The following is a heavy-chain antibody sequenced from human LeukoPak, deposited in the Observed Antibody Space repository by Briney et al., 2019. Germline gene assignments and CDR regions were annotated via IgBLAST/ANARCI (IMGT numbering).Heavy chain of an antibody. CDR3: ARAQWRTYSYYYMDV. CDR2: IYSGGST. J-gene: IGHJ6*03. Sequence: GGSLRLSCAASGFTVSFNYMSWVRQAPGKGLEWLSVIYSGGSTYYADSVKGRFTISRDDSKNTLYLQMNSLRAEDTAIYYCARAQWRTYSYYYMDVWGKGTTVTVSS. D-gene: IGHD6-19*01. V-gene: IGHV3-53*01. CDR1: GFTVSFNY.